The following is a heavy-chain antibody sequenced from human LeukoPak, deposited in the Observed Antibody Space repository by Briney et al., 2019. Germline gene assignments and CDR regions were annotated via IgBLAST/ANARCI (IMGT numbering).Heavy chain of an antibody. CDR3: AKGGWYYFDY. D-gene: IGHD6-19*01. V-gene: IGHV3-23*01. CDR2: ISGSGGST. Sequence: GGSLRLSCAASGFTFSSYAMSWVRQAPGKGLEWVSTISGSGGSTYYADSVKGRFTISRDNSKNTLYAQMNSLRAEDTAVYYCAKGGWYYFDYWGQGTLVTVSS. J-gene: IGHJ4*02. CDR1: GFTFSSYA.